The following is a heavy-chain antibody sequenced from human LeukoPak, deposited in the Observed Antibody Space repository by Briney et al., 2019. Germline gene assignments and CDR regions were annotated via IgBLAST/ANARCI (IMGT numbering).Heavy chain of an antibody. V-gene: IGHV3-7*01. D-gene: IGHD3-22*01. CDR1: GFTFSTYW. CDR2: IKQDGSEK. J-gene: IGHJ4*02. Sequence: GGSLRLSCEASGFTFSTYWMSWVRQAPGKGLEWVANIKQDGSEKYYVDSVKGRFTISRDNAKNSLYLQMNSLRAEDTAVYYCARDWGAYYHFFDYWGQGTLVTVSS. CDR3: ARDWGAYYHFFDY.